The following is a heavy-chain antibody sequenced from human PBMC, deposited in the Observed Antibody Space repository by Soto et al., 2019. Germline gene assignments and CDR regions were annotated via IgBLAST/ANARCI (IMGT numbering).Heavy chain of an antibody. CDR2: ISHDSSNI. V-gene: IGHV3-48*02. J-gene: IGHJ4*02. CDR3: ARAFFGWFFDY. Sequence: GGSLRLSCAASAFPFNQYDMNWVRQAPGKGLEWVSYISHDSSNIFYTDSVQGRFTVSRDNAKNSLYLQMNSLRDEDTAVYYCARAFFGWFFDYWGQGALVTSPQ. CDR1: AFPFNQYD. D-gene: IGHD3-9*01.